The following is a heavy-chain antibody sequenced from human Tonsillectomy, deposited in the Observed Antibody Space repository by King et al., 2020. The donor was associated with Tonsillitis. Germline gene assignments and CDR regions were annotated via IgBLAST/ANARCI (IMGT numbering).Heavy chain of an antibody. CDR3: AREDHYYDSSGYDY. J-gene: IGHJ4*02. CDR2: INHSGST. Sequence: VQLQQWGAGLLKPSETLSLTCAVSGGSFSGYYWSWIRQPPGKGLEWIGEINHSGSTNYNPSLKSRVTISVDTSKNQISLKLSSVTAADTAVYYCAREDHYYDSSGYDYWGQGTLVTVSS. CDR1: GGSFSGYY. D-gene: IGHD3-22*01. V-gene: IGHV4-34*01.